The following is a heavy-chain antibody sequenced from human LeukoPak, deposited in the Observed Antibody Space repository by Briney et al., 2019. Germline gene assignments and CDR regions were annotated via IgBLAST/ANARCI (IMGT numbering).Heavy chain of an antibody. J-gene: IGHJ4*02. CDR1: GFTFSSYG. CDR2: ISSSGRTI. CDR3: ARSGSGFDY. Sequence: GGSLRLSCAASGFTFSSYGMHWVRQAPGKGLEWVSYISSSGRTIYYADSVKGRFTISRDNAKNSLYLQMNSLRAEDTAVYYCARSGSGFDYWGQGTLVTVSS. V-gene: IGHV3-48*04. D-gene: IGHD3-10*01.